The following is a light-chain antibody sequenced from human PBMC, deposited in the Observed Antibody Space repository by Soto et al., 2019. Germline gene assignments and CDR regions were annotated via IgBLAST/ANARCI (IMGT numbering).Light chain of an antibody. V-gene: IGKV1-5*01. CDR2: DAS. Sequence: DIQMTQSPSALSASVGDRVTITCRASQSIITWLAWYQQKPGKAPKLLTFDASSFAGGVPSRFSGSGSGTEFTLTISSLQPDDFATYYCQQYHSYTTFGQGTKVEIK. CDR1: QSIITW. CDR3: QQYHSYTT. J-gene: IGKJ1*01.